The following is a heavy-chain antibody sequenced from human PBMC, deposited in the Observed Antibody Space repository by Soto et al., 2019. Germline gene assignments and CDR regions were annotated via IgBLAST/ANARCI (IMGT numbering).Heavy chain of an antibody. V-gene: IGHV1-24*01. J-gene: IGHJ6*02. Sequence: ASVKVSCKVSGYTLTELSMHWVRQAPGKGLEWMGGFDPEDGETIYAQKFQGRVTMTEDTSTDTAYMELSSLGSEDTAVYYCAKPGYYDFWSGRKGYYYGMDVWGQGTTVTVSS. D-gene: IGHD3-3*01. CDR1: GYTLTELS. CDR3: AKPGYYDFWSGRKGYYYGMDV. CDR2: FDPEDGET.